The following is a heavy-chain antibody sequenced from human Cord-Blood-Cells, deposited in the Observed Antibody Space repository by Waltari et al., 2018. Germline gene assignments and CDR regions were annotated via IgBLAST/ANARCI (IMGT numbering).Heavy chain of an antibody. V-gene: IGHV4-61*09. Sequence: QVQLQESGPGLVKPSQTLSLTCTVSGGPISSGSYYWSWIRQPAGKGLEWIGYIYTSGSTNYNPSLKSRVTISVDTSKNQFSLKLSSVTAADTAVYYCARGTYYDFWSGYAFDAFDIWGQGTMVTVSS. CDR2: IYTSGST. D-gene: IGHD3-3*01. J-gene: IGHJ3*02. CDR3: ARGTYYDFWSGYAFDAFDI. CDR1: GGPISSGSYY.